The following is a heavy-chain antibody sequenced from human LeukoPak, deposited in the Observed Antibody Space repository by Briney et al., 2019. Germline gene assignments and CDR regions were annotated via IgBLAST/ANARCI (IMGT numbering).Heavy chain of an antibody. CDR3: ARDLTDYYELDY. Sequence: SGTLSLTCTVSGGSISSYYWNWIRQPAGKGLEWIGRIYTSGSTNYNPSLKSRVTMSVDTSKNQFSLNLISVTAADTAVYYCARDLTDYYELDYWGQGTLVTVSS. CDR2: IYTSGST. V-gene: IGHV4-4*07. D-gene: IGHD3-22*01. J-gene: IGHJ4*02. CDR1: GGSISSYY.